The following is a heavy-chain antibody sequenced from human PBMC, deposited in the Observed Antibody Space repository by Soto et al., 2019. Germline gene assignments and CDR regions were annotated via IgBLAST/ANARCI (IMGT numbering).Heavy chain of an antibody. V-gene: IGHV3-15*07. Sequence: QLVESGGGLVKPGGSLRLSCAASAFTFTNAWMNWVRQAPGKGLEWVGRIKSKSQGGTADYAAPVKGRFAISRHDSKNTPYLQMNRLQTDDTAVCVCATESEGTDTLLRGLEPGAFDDWGLGTMVTVAS. CDR2: IKSKSQGGTA. CDR1: AFTFTNAW. D-gene: IGHD3-10*01. CDR3: ATESEGTDTLLRGLEPGAFDD. J-gene: IGHJ3*01.